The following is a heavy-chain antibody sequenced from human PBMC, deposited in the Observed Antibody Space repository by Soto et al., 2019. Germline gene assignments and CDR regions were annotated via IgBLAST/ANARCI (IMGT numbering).Heavy chain of an antibody. V-gene: IGHV5-10-1*01. D-gene: IGHD3-16*01. CDR2: IDPSDSYT. J-gene: IGHJ6*02. CDR1: GYSFTTYW. Sequence: GESLKISCKGSGYSFTTYWINWVRQMPGKGLEWMGRIDPSDSYTNYSPSFEGHVTISADKSITTAYLQWSSLKASDTAIYYCARRFDSLSLGLEEDYYYYGMDVWGQGTTVTGSS. CDR3: ARRFDSLSLGLEEDYYYYGMDV.